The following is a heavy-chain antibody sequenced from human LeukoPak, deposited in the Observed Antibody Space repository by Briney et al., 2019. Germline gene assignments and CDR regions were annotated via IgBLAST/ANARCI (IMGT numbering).Heavy chain of an antibody. V-gene: IGHV3-30*18. CDR1: GFTFSSYG. J-gene: IGHJ3*02. CDR2: ISYDGSNK. D-gene: IGHD3-22*01. Sequence: GGSLRLSCAASGFTFSSYGMHWVRQAPGKGLEWVAVISYDGSNKYYADSVKGRFTISRDNSKNTLYLQMNSLRAEDTAVYYCAKSPTRRYYDSSGYPARGAFDIWGQGTMVTVSS. CDR3: AKSPTRRYYDSSGYPARGAFDI.